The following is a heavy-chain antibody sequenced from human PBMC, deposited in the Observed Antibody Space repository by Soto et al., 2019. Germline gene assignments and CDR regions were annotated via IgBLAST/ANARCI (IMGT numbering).Heavy chain of an antibody. Sequence: ASVKVSCKASGGTFSSYAISWVRQAPGQGLEWMGGIIPIFGTANYAQKFQGRVTITADESTSTAYMELSSLRSEDTAVYYCARVRSFANDFWSGYVGNYYYYYGMDVWGQGTTVTVSS. D-gene: IGHD3-3*01. CDR1: GGTFSSYA. CDR3: ARVRSFANDFWSGYVGNYYYYYGMDV. V-gene: IGHV1-69*13. J-gene: IGHJ6*02. CDR2: IIPIFGTA.